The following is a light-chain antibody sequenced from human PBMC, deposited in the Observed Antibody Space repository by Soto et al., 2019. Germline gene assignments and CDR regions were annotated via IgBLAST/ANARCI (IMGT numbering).Light chain of an antibody. CDR2: DTS. CDR3: QQSYSTPYT. CDR1: QGIGDT. Sequence: EVVMTQSPATLSVSPGEGVTLSCRANQGIGDTLAWYQHKPGQTPRLLIYDTSTRATGVPARFSGSRSGPEFTLTISSLQPEDFATYYCQQSYSTPYTFGQGTKLEIK. J-gene: IGKJ2*01. V-gene: IGKV3-15*01.